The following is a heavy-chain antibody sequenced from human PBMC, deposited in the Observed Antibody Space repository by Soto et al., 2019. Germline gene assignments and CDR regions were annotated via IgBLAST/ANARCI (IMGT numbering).Heavy chain of an antibody. J-gene: IGHJ1*01. CDR3: ARDRVESGYPEYFQH. Sequence: EVQLVESGGGLIQPGGSLRLSCAASGFTVSSNYMSWVRQAPGKGLAWVSVIDSGGSTYYADSVKGRFTISRDNSKNTLYIQMNSLRAEDTAVYYCARDRVESGYPEYFQHWGQGTLVTVSS. V-gene: IGHV3-53*01. D-gene: IGHD3-22*01. CDR1: GFTVSSNY. CDR2: IDSGGST.